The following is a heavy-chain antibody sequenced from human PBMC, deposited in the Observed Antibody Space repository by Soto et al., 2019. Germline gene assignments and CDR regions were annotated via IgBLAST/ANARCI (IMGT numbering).Heavy chain of an antibody. D-gene: IGHD1-26*01. CDR1: GYTFTGYF. V-gene: IGHV1-2*02. Sequence: ASVKVSCKASGYTFTGYFVHWARLAPGRGFEWLGWINPSNEITTFSQSFQGRVTMTRDTSTNTVNMELNSLTFDDTAVYYCMRGGWGDSPIDYWGQGTQVTVSS. CDR2: INPSNEIT. J-gene: IGHJ4*02. CDR3: MRGGWGDSPIDY.